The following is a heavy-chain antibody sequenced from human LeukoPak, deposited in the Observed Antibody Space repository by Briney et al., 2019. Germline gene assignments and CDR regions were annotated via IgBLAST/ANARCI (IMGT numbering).Heavy chain of an antibody. D-gene: IGHD3-22*01. CDR2: IYTSGST. CDR1: GGSISSGSYY. CDR3: ARERGRITMIVVDGENAFDI. V-gene: IGHV4-61*02. Sequence: PSQTLSLTCTVSGGSISSGSYYWSWIRQPAGKGLEWIGRIYTSGSTNYNPSLKSRVTISVDTSKNQFSLKLSSVTAADTAVYYCARERGRITMIVVDGENAFDIWGQGTMVTVSS. J-gene: IGHJ3*02.